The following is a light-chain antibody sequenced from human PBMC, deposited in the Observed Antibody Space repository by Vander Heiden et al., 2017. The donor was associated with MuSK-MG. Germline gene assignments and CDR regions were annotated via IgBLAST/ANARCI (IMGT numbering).Light chain of an antibody. V-gene: IGLV3-1*01. J-gene: IGLJ2*01. CDR2: QNS. Sequence: YELTQTPSVSVSPGQTASITCSVDKLGDKYPCRYQQKPGHPPVLVIYQNSKRPAGTPERFSGSNSWNTATLTISGTQAMDEAYYYCQAWDSSHVLFGGGTKLTVL. CDR1: KLGDKY. CDR3: QAWDSSHVL.